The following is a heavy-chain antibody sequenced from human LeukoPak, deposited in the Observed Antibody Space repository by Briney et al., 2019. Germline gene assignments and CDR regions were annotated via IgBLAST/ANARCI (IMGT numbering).Heavy chain of an antibody. CDR3: ARRSSSWAGDV. Sequence: HTGGSLRLSCAASGFTFSTYSMNWVRQAPGKGLEWVSYISSSSSTIYYADSVKGRFTISRDNAKNSLYLQMNSLRAEDTAVYYCARRSSSWAGDVWGKGTTVTVSS. D-gene: IGHD6-13*01. J-gene: IGHJ6*04. V-gene: IGHV3-48*01. CDR2: ISSSSSTI. CDR1: GFTFSTYS.